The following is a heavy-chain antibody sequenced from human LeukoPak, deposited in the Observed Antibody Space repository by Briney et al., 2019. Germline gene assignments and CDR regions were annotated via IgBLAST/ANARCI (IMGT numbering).Heavy chain of an antibody. CDR3: ATRPPVAQQWRVGRYFDL. D-gene: IGHD6-19*01. Sequence: PGGSLRLSCAASGFTFDDYGMSWVRQAPGKGLEWVSGINWNGGSTGYADSVKGRFTISRDNAKNSLYLQMNSLRAEDTALYYCATRPPVAQQWRVGRYFDLWGRGTLVTVSS. J-gene: IGHJ2*01. CDR1: GFTFDDYG. CDR2: INWNGGST. V-gene: IGHV3-20*04.